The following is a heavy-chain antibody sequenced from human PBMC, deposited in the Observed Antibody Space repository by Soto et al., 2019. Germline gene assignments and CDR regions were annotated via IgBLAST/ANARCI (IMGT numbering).Heavy chain of an antibody. CDR2: ISSSSSTI. J-gene: IGHJ4*02. CDR3: ARDSGYSYGPFDY. D-gene: IGHD5-18*01. CDR1: GFTFSSYS. Sequence: PGGSLRLSCAASGFTFSSYSMNWVRQAPGKGLEWVSYISSSSSTIYYADSVKGRFTISRDNAKNSLYLQMNSLRAEDTAVYYCARDSGYSYGPFDYWGQGTLVTSPQ. V-gene: IGHV3-48*01.